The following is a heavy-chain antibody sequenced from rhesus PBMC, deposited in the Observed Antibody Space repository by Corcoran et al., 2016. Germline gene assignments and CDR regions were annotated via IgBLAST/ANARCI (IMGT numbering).Heavy chain of an antibody. J-gene: IGHJ1*01. V-gene: IGHV2-174*01. CDR3: ARRRGSSGYFEF. CDR2: IYWDDNK. D-gene: IGHD6-31*01. CDR1: GFSMSTSGTC. Sequence: QVTLKESGPALVKPTQTLTLTCTFSGFSMSTSGTCVAWIRQPPGKVLEWQALIYWDDNKYYNAALKNRLTISKDTTKKQVLLTMTNMDPVDTATYCCARRRGSSGYFEFWGQGALVTVSS.